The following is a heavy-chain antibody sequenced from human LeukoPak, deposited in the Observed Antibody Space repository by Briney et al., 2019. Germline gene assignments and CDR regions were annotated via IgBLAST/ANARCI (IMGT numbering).Heavy chain of an antibody. V-gene: IGHV4-39*07. CDR3: ARLPYYYDSSGRKLAFDI. CDR1: GDSMRSSSYS. D-gene: IGHD3-22*01. CDR2: INHSGST. Sequence: SQTLSLTCTVSGDSMRSSSYSWSWIRQPPGKGLEWIGEINHSGSTNYNPSLKSRVTISVDTSKNQFSLKLSPVTAADTAVYYCARLPYYYDSSGRKLAFDIWGQGTMVTVSS. J-gene: IGHJ3*02.